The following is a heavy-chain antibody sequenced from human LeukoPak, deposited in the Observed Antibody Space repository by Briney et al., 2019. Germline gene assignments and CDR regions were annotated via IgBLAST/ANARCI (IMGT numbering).Heavy chain of an antibody. CDR3: AKSAGGVLRYFDWLLYQNNTYWYFDL. CDR1: GFTFSSYG. D-gene: IGHD3-9*01. CDR2: ISYDGSNK. V-gene: IGHV3-30*18. J-gene: IGHJ2*01. Sequence: PGGSLRLSCAASGFTFSSYGMHWVRQAPGKGLEWVAVISYDGSNKYYADSVKGRFTISRDNSKNTLYLQMNSLRAEDTAVYYCAKSAGGVLRYFDWLLYQNNTYWYFDLWGRGTLVTVSS.